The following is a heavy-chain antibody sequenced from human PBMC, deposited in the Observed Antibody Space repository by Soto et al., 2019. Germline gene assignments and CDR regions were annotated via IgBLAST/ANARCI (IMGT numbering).Heavy chain of an antibody. J-gene: IGHJ6*02. CDR2: ISGSGGST. CDR1: GFTFSSYA. V-gene: IGHV3-23*01. D-gene: IGHD6-25*01. Sequence: GGCLRLSCAAAGFTFSSYAMGWVRQAPGNGLEWVSAISGSGGSTYYADSVKGRFTISRGNSKNTLYLQMNSLRAEDTAVYYCAKDTRRSADGLYYYYGMDVWGQGTKVTVSS. CDR3: AKDTRRSADGLYYYYGMDV.